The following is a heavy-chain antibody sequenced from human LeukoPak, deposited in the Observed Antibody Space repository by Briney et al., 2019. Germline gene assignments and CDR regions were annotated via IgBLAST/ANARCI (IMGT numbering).Heavy chain of an antibody. J-gene: IGHJ4*02. D-gene: IGHD2-15*01. CDR1: GFTFSNYG. Sequence: PGGSLRLSCAASGFTFSNYGMNWVRQAPGRGLECVSSITSSSNTVYYADSVRGRFTISRDTAKNSLYLQMNSLRAEDTAVYYCARDIDYSAFDYWGQGTLVTVSS. CDR3: ARDIDYSAFDY. CDR2: ITSSSNTV. V-gene: IGHV3-48*01.